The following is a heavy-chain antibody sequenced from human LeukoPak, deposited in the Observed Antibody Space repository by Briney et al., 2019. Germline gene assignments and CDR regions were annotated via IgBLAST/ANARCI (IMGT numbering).Heavy chain of an antibody. J-gene: IGHJ4*02. CDR2: IYSGGTT. V-gene: IGHV3-53*01. CDR1: RFTVSSNY. CDR3: ARVSAPYPGNSYPGVFDY. D-gene: IGHD3-9*01. Sequence: GGSLRLSCAASRFTVSSNYMSWVRQAPGKGLEWVSIIYSGGTTYYADSVKGRFTFSRDNSKNTLYLHMNSLRAEDTAVYYCARVSAPYPGNSYPGVFDYWGQGTLVTVSS.